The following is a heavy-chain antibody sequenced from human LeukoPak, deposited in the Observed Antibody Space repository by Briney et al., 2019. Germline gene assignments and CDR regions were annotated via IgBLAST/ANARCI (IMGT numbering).Heavy chain of an antibody. Sequence: GGSLRLSCAASGFTFSSYSMNWVRQAPGKGLEWVSVIYIGGSTYFADSVKGRITISRDNSKNTLYLQMNSLRAEDTAVYYCASGVTRYYFDYWGQGTLVTVSS. V-gene: IGHV3-53*01. CDR3: ASGVTRYYFDY. CDR2: IYIGGST. J-gene: IGHJ4*02. CDR1: GFTFSSYS. D-gene: IGHD3-10*01.